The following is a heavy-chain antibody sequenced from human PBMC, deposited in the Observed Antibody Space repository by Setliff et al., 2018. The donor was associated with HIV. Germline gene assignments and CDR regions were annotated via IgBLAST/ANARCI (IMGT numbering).Heavy chain of an antibody. D-gene: IGHD6-19*01. Sequence: SETLSLTCNVSGASLGGSGFYWGWPRQPPGKGLQWIGSIYYTGNTYYNVSLTSRVTISMDTSKNLFFLTVRSVTAADTGIYYCARLGSGWNWVTRIDYWGRGTLVTVSS. CDR1: GASLGGSGFY. J-gene: IGHJ4*02. V-gene: IGHV4-39*02. CDR2: IYYTGNT. CDR3: ARLGSGWNWVTRIDY.